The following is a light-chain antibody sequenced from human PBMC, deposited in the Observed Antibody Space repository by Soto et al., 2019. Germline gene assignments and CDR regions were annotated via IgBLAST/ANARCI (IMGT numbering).Light chain of an antibody. J-gene: IGKJ1*01. Sequence: EIGLTQSPGTLSLSPGERATLSCRASQSVSSSFLAWYQQKPGQAPRLLIYGASSRATGIPDRFSGSGSGTDFTLTISRLEPEDFAVYYCQQYGRSPWTFGQGPKVEIK. CDR2: GAS. CDR1: QSVSSSF. V-gene: IGKV3-20*01. CDR3: QQYGRSPWT.